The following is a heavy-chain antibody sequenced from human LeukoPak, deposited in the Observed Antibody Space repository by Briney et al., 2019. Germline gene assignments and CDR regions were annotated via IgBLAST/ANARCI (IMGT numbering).Heavy chain of an antibody. CDR3: AREGSSGYYPMRGYYFDY. J-gene: IGHJ4*02. CDR2: IYSGGST. Sequence: GGSLRLSCAASGFTVSSNYMSWVRQAPGKGLGWVSVIYSGGSTYYADSVKGRSTISRDNSKNTLYLQMNSLRAEDTAVYYCAREGSSGYYPMRGYYFDYWGQGTLVTVSS. V-gene: IGHV3-53*01. CDR1: GFTVSSNY. D-gene: IGHD3-22*01.